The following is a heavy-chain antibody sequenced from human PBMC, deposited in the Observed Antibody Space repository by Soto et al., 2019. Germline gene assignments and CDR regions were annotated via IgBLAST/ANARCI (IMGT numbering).Heavy chain of an antibody. Sequence: QLQLQESGPGLVKPSETLSLTCTVSGGSISSSSYYWGWIRQPPGKGLEWIGSIYYSGSTYYNPSLKSRVTISVDTSKNQFSLKLSSVTAADTAVYYCARRSSGWYSPGWYGGQGTLVTVSS. V-gene: IGHV4-39*01. CDR1: GGSISSSSYY. CDR3: ARRSSGWYSPGWY. D-gene: IGHD6-19*01. J-gene: IGHJ4*02. CDR2: IYYSGST.